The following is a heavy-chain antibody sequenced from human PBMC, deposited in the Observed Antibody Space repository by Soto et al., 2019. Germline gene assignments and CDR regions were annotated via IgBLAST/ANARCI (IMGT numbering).Heavy chain of an antibody. D-gene: IGHD1-26*01. Sequence: PSETLSLTCTVSGGSISSSSYYWGWIRRPPGKGLECIGSIYYSGSTYYNPSLKSRVTISVDTSNNQFSLKLSFVTAADTALYYCARHLEYSGYFGDWGQGTLVTVSS. V-gene: IGHV4-39*01. J-gene: IGHJ4*02. CDR2: IYYSGST. CDR3: ARHLEYSGYFGD. CDR1: GGSISSSSYY.